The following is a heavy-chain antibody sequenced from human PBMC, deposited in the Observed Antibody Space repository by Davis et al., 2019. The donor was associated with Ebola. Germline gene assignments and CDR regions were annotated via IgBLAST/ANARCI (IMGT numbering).Heavy chain of an antibody. J-gene: IGHJ4*02. Sequence: ASVKVSCKASGYTFTGYYMHWVRQAPGQGLEWMGRINPNSGGTNYAQKLQGRVTMTTDTSTSTAYMELRSLRSDDTAVYYCARDLAVAPPDYWGQGTLVTVSS. D-gene: IGHD6-19*01. CDR1: GYTFTGYY. V-gene: IGHV1-2*06. CDR2: INPNSGGT. CDR3: ARDLAVAPPDY.